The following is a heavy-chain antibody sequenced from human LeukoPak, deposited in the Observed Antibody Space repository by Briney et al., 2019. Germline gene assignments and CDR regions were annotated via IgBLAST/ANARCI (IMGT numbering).Heavy chain of an antibody. CDR1: GYTFTSYG. CDR3: ARDRVEDTAMVWVAAFDI. J-gene: IGHJ3*02. CDR2: ISAYNGNT. Sequence: GASVTVSCTASGYTFTSYGISWVRQAPGQGLEWMGWISAYNGNTNYAQKLQGRVTMTTDTSTSTAYMELRSLRSDDTAVYYCARDRVEDTAMVWVAAFDIWGQGTMVTVSS. D-gene: IGHD5-18*01. V-gene: IGHV1-18*01.